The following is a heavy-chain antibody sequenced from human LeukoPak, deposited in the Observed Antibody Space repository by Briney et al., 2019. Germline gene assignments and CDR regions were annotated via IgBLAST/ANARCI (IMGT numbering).Heavy chain of an antibody. D-gene: IGHD2-15*01. CDR2: ISAYNGNT. J-gene: IGHJ5*02. CDR1: GYTFTSYG. Sequence: ASVKVSCKASGYTFTSYGISWVRQAPGQGLEWMGWISAYNGNTNYEQKLQGRVTMTTDTSTRTAYMELRSLRSDDTAVYYCATAGTCSGGSCSSSGGDPWGQGTLVTVPS. CDR3: ATAGTCSGGSCSSSGGDP. V-gene: IGHV1-18*01.